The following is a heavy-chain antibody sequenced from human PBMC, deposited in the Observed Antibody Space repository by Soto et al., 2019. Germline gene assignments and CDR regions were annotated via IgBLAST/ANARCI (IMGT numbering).Heavy chain of an antibody. CDR3: AIGVSSSLANWFDP. V-gene: IGHV5-10-1*01. D-gene: IGHD6-6*01. J-gene: IGHJ5*02. CDR1: GCSFTSYW. CDR2: IDPSDSYT. Sequence: GESLKISCKGSGCSFTSYWISWVRQMPGKGLEWMGRIDPSDSYTNYSPSFQGHVTISADKSISTAYLQWSSLKASDTAMYYCAIGVSSSLANWFDPWGQGTLVTVSS.